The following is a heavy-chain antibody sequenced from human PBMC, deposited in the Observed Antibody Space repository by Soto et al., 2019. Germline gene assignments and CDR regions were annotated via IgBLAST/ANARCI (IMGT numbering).Heavy chain of an antibody. V-gene: IGHV3-9*01. J-gene: IGHJ4*02. CDR1: GFTFDDYA. Sequence: GGSLRLSCAASGFTFDDYAMHWVRQAPGKGLEWVSGISWNSGSIGYADSVKGRFTISRDNAKNSLYLQMNSLRAEDTALYYCAKDALRYSGYDFSASVDYWGQGTLVTSPQ. CDR3: AKDALRYSGYDFSASVDY. CDR2: ISWNSGSI. D-gene: IGHD5-12*01.